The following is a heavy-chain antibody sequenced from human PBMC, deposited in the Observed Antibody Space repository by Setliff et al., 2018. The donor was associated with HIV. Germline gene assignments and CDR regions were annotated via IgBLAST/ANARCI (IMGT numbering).Heavy chain of an antibody. V-gene: IGHV1-69*02. Sequence: GASVKVSCKASRSTFNSHTINWVRQAPGQGLGWMGRIIPILGVANYAQRFQGKVTITADKSTSTAYMELTSLRFDDTAMYYCVRGVQSPPHYSYYYMDVWGEGTMVTVSS. CDR3: VRGVQSPPHYSYYYMDV. D-gene: IGHD3-3*01. CDR1: RSTFNSHT. CDR2: IIPILGVA. J-gene: IGHJ6*03.